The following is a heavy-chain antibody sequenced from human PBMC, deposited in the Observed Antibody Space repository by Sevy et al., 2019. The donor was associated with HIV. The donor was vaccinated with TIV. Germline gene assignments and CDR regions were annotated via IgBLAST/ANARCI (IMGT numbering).Heavy chain of an antibody. J-gene: IGHJ3*02. D-gene: IGHD2-15*01. CDR1: GGTFSSYA. Sequence: ASVKVSCKASGGTFSSYAISWVRQAPGQGLEWMGGIIPIFGTANYPQKFQGRVTITADKSTSTAYMELSSLRSEDTAVYYCARDPDYYCSGGSCYIRGHAFDIWGQGTMVTVSS. V-gene: IGHV1-69*06. CDR3: ARDPDYYCSGGSCYIRGHAFDI. CDR2: IIPIFGTA.